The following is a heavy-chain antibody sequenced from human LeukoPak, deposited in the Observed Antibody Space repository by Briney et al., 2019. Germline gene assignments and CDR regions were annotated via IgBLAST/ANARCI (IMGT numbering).Heavy chain of an antibody. Sequence: SVKVSCKASGGTFSSYAISWVRQAPGQGLEWMGGIIPIFGTANYAQKFQGRVTITADESTSTAYMELSSLRSEDTAVYYCAGRMFTWIQLWSPGANYYYYMDVWGKGTTVTVSS. CDR2: IIPIFGTA. D-gene: IGHD5-18*01. CDR1: GGTFSSYA. CDR3: AGRMFTWIQLWSPGANYYYYMDV. V-gene: IGHV1-69*13. J-gene: IGHJ6*03.